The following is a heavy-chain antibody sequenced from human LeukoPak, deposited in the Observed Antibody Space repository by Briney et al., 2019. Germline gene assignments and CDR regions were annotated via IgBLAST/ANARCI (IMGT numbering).Heavy chain of an antibody. CDR2: IIPNSGGA. D-gene: IGHD3-10*01. CDR1: GYTFSGYY. V-gene: IGHV1-2*02. J-gene: IGHJ4*02. Sequence: ASVKVSCKASGYTFSGYYMHWVRQAPGQGLEWMGWIIPNSGGANYAQKFRGRVTMTMDTSINTAYMELSSLRSDDTAVYYCARPSSGSGSYYPLDYWGQGTLVTVSS. CDR3: ARPSSGSGSYYPLDY.